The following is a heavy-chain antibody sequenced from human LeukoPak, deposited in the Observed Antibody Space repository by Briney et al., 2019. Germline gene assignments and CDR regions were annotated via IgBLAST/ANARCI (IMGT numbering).Heavy chain of an antibody. J-gene: IGHJ4*02. V-gene: IGHV1-18*01. CDR1: GYTFTSYG. CDR2: ISAYNGNR. D-gene: IGHD6-13*01. Sequence: ASVKVSCKTSGYTFTSYGIIWVRQAPGQGLEWMGWISAYNGNRNYAQKLQGRVTMTTDTSTSTAYMELRSLRSDDTAVYYCARGGPGWDSSSWYNYWGQGILVTVSS. CDR3: ARGGPGWDSSSWYNY.